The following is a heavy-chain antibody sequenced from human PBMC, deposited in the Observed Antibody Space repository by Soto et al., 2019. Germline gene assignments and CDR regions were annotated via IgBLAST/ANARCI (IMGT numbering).Heavy chain of an antibody. D-gene: IGHD6-19*01. CDR2: IKQDGSEK. J-gene: IGHJ6*02. V-gene: IGHV3-7*03. CDR3: AGDLVAVAGTNYYYYYGMDV. CDR1: GFTFSSYW. Sequence: GGSLRLSCAASGFTFSSYWMSWVRQAPGKGPEWVANIKQDGSEKYYVDSVKGRFTISRDNAKNSLYLQMNSLRAEDTAVYYFAGDLVAVAGTNYYYYYGMDVWGQGTTVTVSS.